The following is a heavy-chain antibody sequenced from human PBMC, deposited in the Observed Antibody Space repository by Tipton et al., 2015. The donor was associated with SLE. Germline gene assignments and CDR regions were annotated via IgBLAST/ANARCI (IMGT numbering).Heavy chain of an antibody. D-gene: IGHD5-18*01. Sequence: TLSLTCTASGGSVSSSSKYWAWIRQPPGKGLEWIGSIYYTGTTTYCNSFLKSRVTMSVDTSKNQFSLRLTSVIAADTAVYYCARLHGYSYGLNWFDPWGQGTLISVSS. V-gene: IGHV4-39*07. J-gene: IGHJ5*02. CDR3: ARLHGYSYGLNWFDP. CDR1: GGSVSSSSKY. CDR2: IYYTGTTT.